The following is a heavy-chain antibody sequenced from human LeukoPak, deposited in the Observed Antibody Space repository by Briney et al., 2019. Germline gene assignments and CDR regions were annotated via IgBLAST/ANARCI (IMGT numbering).Heavy chain of an antibody. CDR2: IIPSGGST. D-gene: IGHD3-9*01. Sequence: ASVKVSCKASGYTFTSYYMHWVRQAPGQGLEWMGIIIPSGGSTSYAQKFQGRVTMTRDTSTSTVYMELSSLRSEDTAVYYCARSHYDILTGSNSVGGYWGQGTLVTVSS. CDR1: GYTFTSYY. CDR3: ARSHYDILTGSNSVGGY. V-gene: IGHV1-46*03. J-gene: IGHJ4*02.